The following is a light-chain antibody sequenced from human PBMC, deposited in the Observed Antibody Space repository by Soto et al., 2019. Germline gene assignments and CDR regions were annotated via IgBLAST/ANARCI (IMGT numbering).Light chain of an antibody. J-gene: IGLJ1*01. CDR2: EVT. Sequence: QSALTQPASVSGSPGQSITISCTGTSSDVGAYNYVSWYQQQSGKAPKLIIHEVTNRPSGVSNRFSGPKSGNTASLTISGLQAEDEADYYCSSFTTSRAYVFGIGTKV. V-gene: IGLV2-14*01. CDR3: SSFTTSRAYV. CDR1: SSDVGAYNY.